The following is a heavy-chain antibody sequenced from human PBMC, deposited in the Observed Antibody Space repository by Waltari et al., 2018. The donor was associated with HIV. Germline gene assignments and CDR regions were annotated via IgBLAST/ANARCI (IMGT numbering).Heavy chain of an antibody. CDR1: GYTFTGYY. CDR2: INPNSGGT. V-gene: IGHV1-2*02. Sequence: QVQLVQSGAEVKKPGASVKVSCKASGYTFTGYYMHWVRQAPGQGLEWMGWINPNSGGTNYAQKFQGRGTMTRDTSISTAYMELSRLRSDDTAVYYCARVGTLIVRPLPDAFDIWGQGTMVTVSS. J-gene: IGHJ3*02. CDR3: ARVGTLIVRPLPDAFDI. D-gene: IGHD2-8*01.